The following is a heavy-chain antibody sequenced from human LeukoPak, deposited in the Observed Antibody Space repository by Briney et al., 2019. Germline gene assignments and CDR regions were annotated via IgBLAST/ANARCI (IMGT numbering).Heavy chain of an antibody. CDR2: INSDGSRT. D-gene: IGHD2-21*01. Sequence: GGSLRLSCATSGFTFSGYWMHWVRQAPGKGLVWVSRINSDGSRTTYGDSVKGRFTISRDNAKNTLYLQMNSLRAEDTAVYYCAREPKQCPYCGGGGFDPWGQGTLVTVSS. CDR3: AREPKQCPYCGGGGFDP. CDR1: GFTFSGYW. J-gene: IGHJ5*02. V-gene: IGHV3-74*01.